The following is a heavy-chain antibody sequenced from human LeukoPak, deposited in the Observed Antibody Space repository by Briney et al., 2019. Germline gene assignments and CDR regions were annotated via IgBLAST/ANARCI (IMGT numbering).Heavy chain of an antibody. CDR1: GFTFSSYG. V-gene: IGHV3-30*18. Sequence: GGSLRLSCAASGFTFSSYGMHWVRQAPGKGLEWVAVISYDGSNKYYADSVKGRFTISRDNSKNTLYLQMNSLRAEDTAVYYCAKVNRDEGWYYYDSRGYHFDYWGQGTLVIVSS. D-gene: IGHD3-22*01. J-gene: IGHJ4*02. CDR2: ISYDGSNK. CDR3: AKVNRDEGWYYYDSRGYHFDY.